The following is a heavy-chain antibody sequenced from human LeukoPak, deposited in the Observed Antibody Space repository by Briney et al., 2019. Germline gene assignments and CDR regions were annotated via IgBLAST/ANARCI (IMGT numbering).Heavy chain of an antibody. J-gene: IGHJ3*02. D-gene: IGHD6-19*01. CDR3: ARDSSSGWYPPAFDI. Sequence: GRSLRLSCAASGFTVSDNYMSWVREAPGKGLERVLVIYSGGGTDYADSVKGRFTIARDNPENTLYLQMNSLRAEDTAVYYCARDSSSGWYPPAFDIWGQGTMVTVSS. CDR2: IYSGGGT. CDR1: GFTVSDNY. V-gene: IGHV3-66*01.